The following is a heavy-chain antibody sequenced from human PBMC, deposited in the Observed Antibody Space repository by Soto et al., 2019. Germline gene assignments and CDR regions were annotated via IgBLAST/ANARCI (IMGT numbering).Heavy chain of an antibody. V-gene: IGHV4-4*02. Sequence: QVHLQESGPGLVKPSETLSLTCAISGASTSSSDWWTWVRQPPGEGLEWIGEIHRDGVTNYNSSLQSRLTISLDQSRNPFSLSLTSVTAADAAVYFCAGRPEIHPRWGQGILVPVSS. J-gene: IGHJ4*02. CDR2: IHRDGVT. D-gene: IGHD1-26*01. CDR1: GASTSSSDW. CDR3: AGRPEIHPR.